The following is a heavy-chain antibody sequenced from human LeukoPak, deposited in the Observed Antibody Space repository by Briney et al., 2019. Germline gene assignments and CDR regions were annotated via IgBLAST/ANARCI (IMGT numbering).Heavy chain of an antibody. V-gene: IGHV3-43*01. CDR2: ISWDGGNR. D-gene: IGHD2-15*01. CDR1: GFTFDDYT. Sequence: GGSLRLSCAASGFTFDDYTMHWARQAPGKGLEWVSLISWDGGNREYADSVKGRFTISRDNSRNSLFLQMNSLRAEDTALYYRATQNDFYCSGGSCYVLDPDAFDIWGQGTMVTVSS. CDR3: ATQNDFYCSGGSCYVLDPDAFDI. J-gene: IGHJ3*02.